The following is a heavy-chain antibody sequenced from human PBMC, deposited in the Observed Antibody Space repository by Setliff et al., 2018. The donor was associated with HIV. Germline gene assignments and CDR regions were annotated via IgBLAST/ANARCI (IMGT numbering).Heavy chain of an antibody. J-gene: IGHJ4*02. CDR2: IYYTGST. V-gene: IGHV4-4*07. CDR1: GNSFSGYH. Sequence: SETLSLTCNYSGNSFSGYHWNWIRQPAGKGLEWLGRIYYTGSTEYNPSLKSRLTMSMDTSKDQFSLRLVSLTTAGTAVYYCARSIYGSGTYPLDVWGPGTLVTVSS. D-gene: IGHD3-10*01. CDR3: ARSIYGSGTYPLDV.